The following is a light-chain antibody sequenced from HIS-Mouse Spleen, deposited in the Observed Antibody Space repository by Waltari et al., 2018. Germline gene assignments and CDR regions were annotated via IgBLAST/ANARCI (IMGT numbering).Light chain of an antibody. Sequence: QSVLTQPPSASGTPGQRVTISCSGSSSNIGSHTGNWYQPLPGTAPKLLTYSNNQRPSGVPDRFSGSKSGTSAALAISGLQSEDEADYYCAAWDDSLNGRVFGGGTKLTVL. J-gene: IGLJ3*02. CDR1: SSNIGSHT. CDR3: AAWDDSLNGRV. CDR2: SNN. V-gene: IGLV1-44*01.